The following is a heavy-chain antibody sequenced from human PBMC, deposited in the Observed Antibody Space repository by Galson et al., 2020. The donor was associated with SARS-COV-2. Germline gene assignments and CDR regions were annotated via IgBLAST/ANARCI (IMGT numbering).Heavy chain of an antibody. D-gene: IGHD3-22*01. CDR2: ITHSGST. V-gene: IGHV4-34*01. CDR3: ARGTRDITMIVVVMTSVSCYFVH. CDR1: GGSFSDYY. J-gene: IGHJ4*03. Sequence: SQASETLSLTCAVYGGSFSDYYWSWIRQSPGRGLEWIGEITHSGSTRYNPSLKSRVTISVDTSKNQFSLKMRSVTAADTAVYYCARGTRDITMIVVVMTSVSCYFVHWGQGTLVTVSS.